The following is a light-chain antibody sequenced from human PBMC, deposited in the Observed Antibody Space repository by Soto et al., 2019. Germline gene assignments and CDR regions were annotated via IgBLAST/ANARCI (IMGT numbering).Light chain of an antibody. V-gene: IGLV2-14*03. Sequence: QSVLTQPASVSGSPGQSITISCTGTGSDVGGYNYVSWYQHHPGKAPKLMIYDVSDRPSGVSNRFSASKSGNTASLTISGLQAEDEADYYCSSYTSSSTRVFGTGTKVTVL. J-gene: IGLJ1*01. CDR1: GSDVGGYNY. CDR2: DVS. CDR3: SSYTSSSTRV.